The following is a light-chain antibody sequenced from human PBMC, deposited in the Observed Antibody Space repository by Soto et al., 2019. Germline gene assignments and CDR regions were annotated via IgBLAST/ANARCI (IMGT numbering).Light chain of an antibody. V-gene: IGLV2-14*01. CDR2: AVS. CDR3: SSYTGSSTLYV. J-gene: IGLJ1*01. CDR1: SSDVGRYNY. Sequence: QSALTQPRSVSGSPGQSVTISCTGTSSDVGRYNYVSWYQHHPGKAPKLMIYAVSNRPSGVSNRFSGSKSGNTASLTISGLQAEDEADYYCSSYTGSSTLYVFGTGTKVTVL.